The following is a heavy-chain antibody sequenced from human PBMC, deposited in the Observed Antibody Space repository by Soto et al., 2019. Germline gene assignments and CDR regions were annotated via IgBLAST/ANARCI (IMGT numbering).Heavy chain of an antibody. V-gene: IGHV1-69*08. CDR3: ARGGQLRGEMGV. CDR2: IAPMSGTA. D-gene: IGHD1-1*01. CDR1: GDTLGFNS. J-gene: IGHJ6*04. Sequence: QVHLVQSGAGVKKPGASVRVSCKASGDTLGFNSINWVRQAPGQGPEWMGRIAPMSGTAEYADQFQGRFTFIADTSTNTAHMEVSSLRSEDTAVYYCARGGQLRGEMGVWGKGTSVTVSS.